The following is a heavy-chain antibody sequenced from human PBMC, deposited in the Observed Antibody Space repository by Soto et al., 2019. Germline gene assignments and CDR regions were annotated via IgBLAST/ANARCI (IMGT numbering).Heavy chain of an antibody. CDR2: ISYDGSNK. Sequence: GGSLRLSCAASGFTFSSYGMHWVRQAPGKGLEWVAVISYDGSNKYYADSVKGRFTISRDNSKNTLYLQMNSLRAEDTAVYYCAKGVYYWGQGTLVTVSS. V-gene: IGHV3-30*18. J-gene: IGHJ4*02. D-gene: IGHD2-8*01. CDR3: AKGVYY. CDR1: GFTFSSYG.